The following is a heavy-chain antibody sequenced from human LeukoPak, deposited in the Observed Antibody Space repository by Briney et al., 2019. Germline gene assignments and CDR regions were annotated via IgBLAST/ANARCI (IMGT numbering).Heavy chain of an antibody. CDR2: ISASGGST. Sequence: GSLRLSCAASGFTFSTFAMSWVRQAPGKGLEWVSIISASGGSTYYADSVKGRFTISRDNSKNTLYLQMNSLRAEDTAVYYCASRQYDILTGYDGALDIWGQGTMVTVSS. V-gene: IGHV3-23*01. CDR3: ASRQYDILTGYDGALDI. D-gene: IGHD3-9*01. J-gene: IGHJ3*02. CDR1: GFTFSTFA.